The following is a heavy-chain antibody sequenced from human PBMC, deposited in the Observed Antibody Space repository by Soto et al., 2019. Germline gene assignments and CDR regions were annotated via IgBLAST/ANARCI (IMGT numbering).Heavy chain of an antibody. D-gene: IGHD4-17*01. Sequence: EVQLVESGGGLVQPGGSLKLSCAASGFTFSGSAMHWVRQASGKGLEWVGRIRSKANSYATAYAASVKGRFTISRDDSKNTAYLQMNSLKTEDTAVYYCTSLSQSTTVTTEGLGAGADYWGQGTLVTVSS. CDR1: GFTFSGSA. J-gene: IGHJ4*02. CDR3: TSLSQSTTVTTEGLGAGADY. V-gene: IGHV3-73*01. CDR2: IRSKANSYAT.